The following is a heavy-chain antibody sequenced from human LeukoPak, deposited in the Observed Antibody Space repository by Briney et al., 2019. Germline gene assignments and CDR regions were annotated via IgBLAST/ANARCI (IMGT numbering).Heavy chain of an antibody. CDR3: ARAPAGCGGTCHFDS. Sequence: SETLSLTCDVSAASISGYWWSWIRQPAGKGLEWIGRMYTDGDTNYNPALKSRVTVSVDTTKNLFSLKLISVTAVDTAVYYCARAPAGCGGTCHFDSWGQGTLVTVSS. J-gene: IGHJ4*02. CDR1: AASISGYW. V-gene: IGHV4-4*07. CDR2: MYTDGDT. D-gene: IGHD2-15*01.